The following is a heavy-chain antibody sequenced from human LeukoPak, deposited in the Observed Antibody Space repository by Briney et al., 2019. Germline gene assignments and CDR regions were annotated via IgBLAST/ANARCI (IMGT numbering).Heavy chain of an antibody. Sequence: GGSLRLSCAASGFTFSSYAMHWVRQAPGKGLEWVAVISYDGSNKYYADSVKGRFTISRDNSKNTLYLQMNSLRAEDTAVYYCARDQGAYDPVYYYGMDVWGKGTTVTVSS. CDR3: ARDQGAYDPVYYYGMDV. D-gene: IGHD5-12*01. CDR2: ISYDGSNK. J-gene: IGHJ6*04. V-gene: IGHV3-30*04. CDR1: GFTFSSYA.